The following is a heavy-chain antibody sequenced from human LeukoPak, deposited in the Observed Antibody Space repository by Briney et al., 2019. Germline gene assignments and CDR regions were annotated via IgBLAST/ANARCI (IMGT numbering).Heavy chain of an antibody. CDR1: GFTFSSYG. J-gene: IGHJ4*02. CDR2: ISSSSNTI. D-gene: IGHD6-19*01. Sequence: GGSLRLSCAASGFTFSSYGMNWVRQVPGKGLEWVSYISSSSNTIYYADSVKGRFTISRDNAKNSLYLQMNSLRAEDTAVYYCARAHSSAWYLFDYWGQGTLVTVSS. V-gene: IGHV3-48*01. CDR3: ARAHSSAWYLFDY.